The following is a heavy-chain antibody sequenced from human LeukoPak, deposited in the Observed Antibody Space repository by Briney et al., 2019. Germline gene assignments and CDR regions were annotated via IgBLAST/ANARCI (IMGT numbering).Heavy chain of an antibody. Sequence: ASVKVSCKASGYTFTTNYIHLVRQAPGEGLEGMGIINPSGCSTSYAQKFQGRVTMTSDTSTSTVYMELSSLRSEDTAVYYCARDRSIAAAGYYYYGMDVWGQGTTVRVSS. D-gene: IGHD6-13*01. CDR3: ARDRSIAAAGYYYYGMDV. CDR1: GYTFTTNY. V-gene: IGHV1-46*01. J-gene: IGHJ6*02. CDR2: INPSGCST.